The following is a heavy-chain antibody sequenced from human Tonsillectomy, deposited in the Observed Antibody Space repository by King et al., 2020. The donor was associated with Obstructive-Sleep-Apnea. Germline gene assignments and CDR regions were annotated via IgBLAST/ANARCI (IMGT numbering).Heavy chain of an antibody. CDR2: VYYSGST. V-gene: IGHV4-59*03. D-gene: IGHD3-16*01. CDR3: VGATGGSTDAFDI. CDR1: AGSISSYY. Sequence: QLPLQESGPGLVKPSETLSLTCTVSAGSISSYYWSWIRQPPGKGLEWIGYVYYSGSTNSNPSLYRRVTISIDTSKKQFSLKVNSVTAADTAMYYCVGATGGSTDAFDIWGQGTMVTVSS. J-gene: IGHJ3*02.